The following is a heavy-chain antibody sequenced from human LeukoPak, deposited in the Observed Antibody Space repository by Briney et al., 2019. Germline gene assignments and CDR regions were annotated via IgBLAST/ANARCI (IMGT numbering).Heavy chain of an antibody. CDR1: GFTFSSYG. J-gene: IGHJ6*02. V-gene: IGHV3-30*18. CDR2: ISYDGSNK. CDR3: AKDPRPLYSILYGMDV. Sequence: GGSLRLSCAASGFTFSSYGMYWVRQAPGKGLEWVAVISYDGSNKYYADSVKGRFTISRDNSKNTLYLQMNSLRAEDTAVYYCAKDPRPLYSILYGMDVWGQGTTVTVSS. D-gene: IGHD6-13*01.